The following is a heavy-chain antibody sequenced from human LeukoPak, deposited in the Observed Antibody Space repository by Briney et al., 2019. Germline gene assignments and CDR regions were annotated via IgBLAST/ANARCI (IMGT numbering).Heavy chain of an antibody. CDR3: AKGSNGRFDY. J-gene: IGHJ4*02. Sequence: GGSLRLSCAASGFTFSSYTMNWVRQAPGKGLEWVSAISGSGGSTYYADSVKGRFTISRDNSKNTLYLQMNSLRAEDTAVYYCAKGSNGRFDYWGQGTLVTVSS. CDR1: GFTFSSYT. V-gene: IGHV3-23*01. CDR2: ISGSGGST. D-gene: IGHD3-10*01.